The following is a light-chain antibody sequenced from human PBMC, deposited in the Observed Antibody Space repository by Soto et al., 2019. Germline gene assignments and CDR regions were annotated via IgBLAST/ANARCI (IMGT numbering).Light chain of an antibody. CDR1: QSISDT. CDR3: QQYDNWPWT. Sequence: EEVMAQSPATPFVAPGGRGTPSCRASQSISDTLAWYQQKPGQAPRLLIYSASRRATGFPARFSGSGSGTDFTLTISSLQSEDFAVYYCQQYDNWPWTFGQGTKVDIK. CDR2: SAS. J-gene: IGKJ1*01. V-gene: IGKV3-15*01.